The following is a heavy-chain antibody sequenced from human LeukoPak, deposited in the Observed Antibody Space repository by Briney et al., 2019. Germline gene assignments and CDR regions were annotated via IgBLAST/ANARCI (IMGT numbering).Heavy chain of an antibody. CDR3: ASPPDIVVVPAASVYYYYGMDV. Sequence: ASVKVSCKASGGTFSSYAISWVRQAPGQGLEWMGGIIPIFGTANYAQKFQGRVTITADESTSTAYMELRSLRSEDTAVYYCASPPDIVVVPAASVYYYYGMDVWGQGTTVTVSS. J-gene: IGHJ6*02. CDR2: IIPIFGTA. D-gene: IGHD2-2*01. CDR1: GGTFSSYA. V-gene: IGHV1-69*13.